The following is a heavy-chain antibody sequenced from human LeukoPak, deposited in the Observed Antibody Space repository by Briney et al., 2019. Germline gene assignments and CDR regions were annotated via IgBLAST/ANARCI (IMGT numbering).Heavy chain of an antibody. Sequence: GGSLRLSCAASGFTFSSYSMNWVRQAPGKGLEWVSSISSSSSYMYYADSVKGRFTISRDNSKNTLYLQMNSLRAEDTAVYYCAKDYYDSSGHDYWGQGTLVTVSS. CDR2: ISSSSSYM. CDR1: GFTFSSYS. V-gene: IGHV3-21*01. D-gene: IGHD3-22*01. J-gene: IGHJ4*02. CDR3: AKDYYDSSGHDY.